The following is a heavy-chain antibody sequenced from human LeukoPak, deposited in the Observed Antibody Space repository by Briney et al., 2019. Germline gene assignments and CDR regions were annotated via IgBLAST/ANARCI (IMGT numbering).Heavy chain of an antibody. CDR1: GFTFNNYA. Sequence: PGGSLRLSCAASGFTFNNYAMNWVRQAPGKGLEWVSSISSSSSYIYYADSVKGRFTISRDNAKNSLYLQMNSLRAEDTAVYYCARWTTVTTFDYWGQGTLVTVSS. CDR2: ISSSSSYI. V-gene: IGHV3-21*01. J-gene: IGHJ4*02. D-gene: IGHD4-17*01. CDR3: ARWTTVTTFDY.